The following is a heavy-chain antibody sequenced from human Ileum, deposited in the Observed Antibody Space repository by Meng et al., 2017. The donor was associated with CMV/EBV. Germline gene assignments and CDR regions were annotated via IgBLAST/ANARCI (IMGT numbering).Heavy chain of an antibody. CDR3: AKGVSVFGVVPDH. CDR1: GFSFSSYA. CDR2: VGGNGDGT. Sequence: SGFSFSSYAMSWVRQAAGKGLEWVSDVGGNGDGTYHADSVKGRFNIARDNSRNTLYLQMNSLRADDTAVYYCAKGVSVFGVVPDHWGQGTLVTVSS. D-gene: IGHD3-3*01. J-gene: IGHJ4*02. V-gene: IGHV3-23*01.